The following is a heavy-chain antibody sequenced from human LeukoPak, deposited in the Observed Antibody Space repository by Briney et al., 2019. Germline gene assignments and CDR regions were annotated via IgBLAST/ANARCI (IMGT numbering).Heavy chain of an antibody. V-gene: IGHV4-39*01. J-gene: IGHJ4*02. D-gene: IGHD3-22*01. CDR2: IYYSGST. CDR3: ARTIDYYDSSGYYDY. CDR1: GGSISSSSYY. Sequence: SETLSLTCTVSGGSISSSSYYWGWIRQPPGKGLEWIGSIYYSGSTYYNPSLKSRVTISVDTSKNQFSLKLSSVTAADTAVYYCARTIDYYDSSGYYDYWGQGTLVTVSS.